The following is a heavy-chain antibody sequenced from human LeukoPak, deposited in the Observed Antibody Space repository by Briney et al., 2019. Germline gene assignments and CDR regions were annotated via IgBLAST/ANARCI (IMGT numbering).Heavy chain of an antibody. CDR2: INPNSGGT. J-gene: IGHJ3*02. CDR1: GYTFTGYY. D-gene: IGHD6-13*01. Sequence: SVKVSCKAPGYTFTGYYMTWVRQAPGQGLKWMGWINPNSGGTNYAQKFQGRVTMTRDTSISTAYMELSRLRSDDTAVYYCARSPIAENHDAFDIWGQGTMVTVSS. V-gene: IGHV1-2*02. CDR3: ARSPIAENHDAFDI.